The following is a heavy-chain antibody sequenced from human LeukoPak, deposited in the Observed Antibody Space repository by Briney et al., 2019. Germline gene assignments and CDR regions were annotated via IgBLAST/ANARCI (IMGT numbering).Heavy chain of an antibody. D-gene: IGHD3-22*01. CDR2: ISPDGSTT. CDR3: TRGLVHDTSGYYSDY. J-gene: IGHJ4*02. V-gene: IGHV3-74*01. Sequence: GGPLSLPCGASGFSIRSYWIHWAREFRGRARVWVSRISPDGSTTGYADSVKGRFTASRDNARNTLYLQINSLRAEDSAVYYCTRGLVHDTSGYYSDYWGQGTLVTVSS. CDR1: GFSIRSYW.